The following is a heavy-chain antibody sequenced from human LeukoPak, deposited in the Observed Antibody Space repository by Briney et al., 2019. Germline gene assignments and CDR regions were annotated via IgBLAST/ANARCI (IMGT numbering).Heavy chain of an antibody. Sequence: PSETLSLTCTVSGGSINNYYWSWIRQPPGKGLEWIGRIYTSGSTNYNPSLKSRVTMSVDTSKNQFSLKLSSVTAADTAVYYCARDLADYYYDSSGYAALDYWGQGTLVTVSS. J-gene: IGHJ4*02. D-gene: IGHD3-22*01. CDR2: IYTSGST. V-gene: IGHV4-4*07. CDR3: ARDLADYYYDSSGYAALDY. CDR1: GGSINNYY.